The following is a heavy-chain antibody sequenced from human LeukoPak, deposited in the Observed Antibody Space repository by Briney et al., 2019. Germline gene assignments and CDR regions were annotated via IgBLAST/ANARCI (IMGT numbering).Heavy chain of an antibody. CDR1: GGSISSYY. J-gene: IGHJ4*02. V-gene: IGHV4-4*07. D-gene: IGHD6-19*01. CDR2: IYTSGST. CDR3: ARNHPTIAVAATL. Sequence: SETLSLTCTVSGGSISSYYWSWIRQPAGKGLEWIGRIYTSGSTNYNPSLKSRVTMSVDTSKNQFSLRLSSVTAADTAVYYCARNHPTIAVAATLWGQGTLVTVSS.